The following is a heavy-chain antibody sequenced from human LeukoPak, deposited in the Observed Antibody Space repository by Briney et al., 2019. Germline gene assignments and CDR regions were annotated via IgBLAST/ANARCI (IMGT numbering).Heavy chain of an antibody. CDR1: GFTFRNDW. V-gene: IGHV3-15*01. J-gene: IGHJ4*02. Sequence: GASLRLSCAASGFTFRNDWMSWVRQAPGQGLEWVGRIKSNSDGGTTDYAAPVKGRFTISRDDSKNMLYLQMNSLKIEDTAVYYCTGRANGYWGRGTLVTVSS. D-gene: IGHD2-8*01. CDR2: IKSNSDGGTT. CDR3: TGRANGY.